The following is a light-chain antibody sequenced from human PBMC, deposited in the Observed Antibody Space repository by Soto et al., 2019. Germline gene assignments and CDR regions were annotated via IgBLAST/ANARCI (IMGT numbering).Light chain of an antibody. CDR3: QQSYTTPVYT. CDR2: AAS. J-gene: IGKJ2*01. CDR1: QTIIFY. Sequence: DIQMTQSPSSLSASVGDRVTITCRASQTIIFYLNWYQQKPGQAPKLLIYAASNLQSGAPSRFSGSGSGTESTLTISSLQPEDFATYFCQQSYTTPVYTFGQGTKLEIK. V-gene: IGKV1-39*01.